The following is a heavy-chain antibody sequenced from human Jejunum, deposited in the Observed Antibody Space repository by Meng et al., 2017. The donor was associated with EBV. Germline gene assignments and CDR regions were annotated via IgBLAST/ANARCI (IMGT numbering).Heavy chain of an antibody. CDR3: ATSMSGYSYGYS. V-gene: IGHV4-4*02. CDR2: IYYTGRT. Sequence: QGQVKESGPGLVHPSGTLSLTCAVSGASISSSHWWSWVRQAPGEGLEWIGEIYYTGRTNYNPSLKSRVSMSIDKSKNQFSLNLNSVTVADTAVYYCATSMSGYSYGYSWGQGTLVTVSS. D-gene: IGHD5-12*01. J-gene: IGHJ5*02. CDR1: GASISSSHW.